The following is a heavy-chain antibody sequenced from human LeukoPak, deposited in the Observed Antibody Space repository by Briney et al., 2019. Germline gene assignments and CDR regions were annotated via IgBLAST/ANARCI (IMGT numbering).Heavy chain of an antibody. CDR1: GWSFSGYY. V-gene: IGHV4-34*01. D-gene: IGHD3-10*01. Sequence: PSETLSLTCAAYGWSFSGYYWSWIRQPPGKGLEWIGEINHSGSTNYNPSLKSRVTISVDTSKNQFSLKLSSVTAADTAVYYCARIGSYCGNWFDPWGQGTLVTVSS. J-gene: IGHJ5*02. CDR2: INHSGST. CDR3: ARIGSYCGNWFDP.